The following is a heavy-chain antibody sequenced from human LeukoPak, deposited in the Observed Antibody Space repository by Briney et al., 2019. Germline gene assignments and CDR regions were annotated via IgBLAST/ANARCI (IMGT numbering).Heavy chain of an antibody. CDR3: ARSRPRKYCSGGSCYSNYFDY. CDR2: ISYDGSNK. CDR1: GFTFSSYA. J-gene: IGHJ4*02. D-gene: IGHD2-15*01. V-gene: IGHV3-30*04. Sequence: GALRLSCAASGFTFSSYAMHWGRQAPGKGLEWVAVISYDGSNKYYADSVKGRFTISRDNSKNTLYLQMNSLRAEDTAVYYCARSRPRKYCSGGSCYSNYFDYWGQGTLVTVSS.